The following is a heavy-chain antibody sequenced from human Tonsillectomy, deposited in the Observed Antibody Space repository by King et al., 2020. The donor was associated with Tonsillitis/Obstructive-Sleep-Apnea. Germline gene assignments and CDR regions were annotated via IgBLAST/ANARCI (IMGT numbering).Heavy chain of an antibody. CDR1: GYTFTGYY. J-gene: IGHJ6*03. CDR3: ARDLRTYSGSYGNYYYYMDV. D-gene: IGHD1-26*01. CDR2: INPNSGGT. Sequence: VQLVQSGAEVKKPGASVKVSCKASGYTFTGYYMHWVRQAPGQGLEWMGWINPNSGGTNYAQKFQGWVTMTRDTSISTAYMELSRLRSDDTAVYYCARDLRTYSGSYGNYYYYMDVWGKGTTVTVSS. V-gene: IGHV1-2*04.